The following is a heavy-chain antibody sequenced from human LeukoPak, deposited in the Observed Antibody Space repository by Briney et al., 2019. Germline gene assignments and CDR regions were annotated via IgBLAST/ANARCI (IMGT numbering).Heavy chain of an antibody. D-gene: IGHD3-16*01. Sequence: SETLSPTCTVSGGSISSSHWTWIRQPPGKGLEWIGYVFYSGSTNYNPSLKSRVIISIGTAKDRFSLRLTSVTAADTAVYYCARLGEHNLKDWGQGILVTVSS. CDR2: VFYSGST. J-gene: IGHJ4*02. V-gene: IGHV4-59*01. CDR1: GGSISSSH. CDR3: ARLGEHNLKD.